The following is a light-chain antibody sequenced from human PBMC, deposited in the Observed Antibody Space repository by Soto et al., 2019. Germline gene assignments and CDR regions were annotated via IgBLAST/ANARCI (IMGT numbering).Light chain of an antibody. J-gene: IGLJ2*01. CDR2: EVR. Sequence: QSALTQSASVSGSPGQSITISCTGTSSDIGGYNYVSWYQQHPDKAPTLMIFEVRNRPSGVSNRFSGSKSGNTASLTISGLLPEDEADYYCSSYTTSSTVAFGGGTKLTVL. CDR1: SSDIGGYNY. V-gene: IGLV2-14*01. CDR3: SSYTTSSTVA.